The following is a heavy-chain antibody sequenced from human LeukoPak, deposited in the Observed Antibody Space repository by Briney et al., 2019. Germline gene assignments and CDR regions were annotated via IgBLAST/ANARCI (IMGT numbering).Heavy chain of an antibody. CDR3: STDPRLLMY. CDR1: GFTFSDYY. CDR2: IKEDGSEK. Sequence: GGSLRLSCAASGFTFSDYYMSWIRQAPGKGLEWVANIKEDGSEKRYVDSVKGRFTISRDNAKNSLYLQMNSLRPEDTALYYCSTDPRLLMYWGHGTLVTVSS. J-gene: IGHJ4*01. D-gene: IGHD2-8*01. V-gene: IGHV3-7*03.